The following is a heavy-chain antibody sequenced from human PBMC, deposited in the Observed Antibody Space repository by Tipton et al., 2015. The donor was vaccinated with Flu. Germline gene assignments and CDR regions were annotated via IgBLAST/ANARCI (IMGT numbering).Heavy chain of an antibody. V-gene: IGHV4-39*07. CDR3: ARLSGSSYYYGMDV. CDR2: IYYSGST. D-gene: IGHD1-26*01. J-gene: IGHJ6*02. CDR1: GGSISSSSYY. Sequence: LRLSCTVSGGSISSSSYYWGWIRQPPGKGLEWIGSIYYSGSTYYNPSLKSRVTISGDTSKNQFSLKLSSVTAADTAVYYCARLSGSSYYYGMDVWGQGTTVTVSS.